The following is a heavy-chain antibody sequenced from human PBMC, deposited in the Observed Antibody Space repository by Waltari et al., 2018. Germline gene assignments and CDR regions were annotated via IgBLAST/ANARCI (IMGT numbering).Heavy chain of an antibody. CDR3: ARDRSRKNFDF. J-gene: IGHJ4*02. Sequence: LVQSGPVEKKPGTSVKVSCEASGYPFFGYFIHWVRQAPGQGVEWMGFINPNSGESNYAQKFQGRVTMTRDTSTSTAFMEVSSLTSDDTAVYYCARDRSRKNFDFWGQGTPVIVSS. CDR2: INPNSGES. V-gene: IGHV1-2*02. CDR1: GYPFFGYF.